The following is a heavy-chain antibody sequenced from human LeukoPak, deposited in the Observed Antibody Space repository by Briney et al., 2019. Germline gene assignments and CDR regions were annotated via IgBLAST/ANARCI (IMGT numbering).Heavy chain of an antibody. D-gene: IGHD2-2*01. CDR2: MNPNSGVT. CDR3: TRGAGTSWFDF. J-gene: IGHJ4*02. CDR1: GYTFTVNC. V-gene: IGHV1-2*02. Sequence: LGASVKVSCKPSGYTFTVNCLHWVRQAPGQGLEWVGWMNPNSGVTGYAQNFQGRVTMTRDTSISTAYMELSSLTSDDTAVYYCTRGAGTSWFDFWGQGSLVTVSS.